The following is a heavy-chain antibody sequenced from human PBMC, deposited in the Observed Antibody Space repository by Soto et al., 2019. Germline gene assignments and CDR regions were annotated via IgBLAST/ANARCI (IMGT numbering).Heavy chain of an antibody. Sequence: QVQLVESGGGVVQPGRSLRLSCVASGFTFSTYGMHWVRQAPGKGLEWVAVIWYDGSNKYYADSVKGRFTISRDNSKNTLYLQMNSLRAEDTAVYYCARDGYNLPFDYWGQGTLVTVSS. V-gene: IGHV3-33*01. J-gene: IGHJ4*02. CDR2: IWYDGSNK. CDR1: GFTFSTYG. D-gene: IGHD5-12*01. CDR3: ARDGYNLPFDY.